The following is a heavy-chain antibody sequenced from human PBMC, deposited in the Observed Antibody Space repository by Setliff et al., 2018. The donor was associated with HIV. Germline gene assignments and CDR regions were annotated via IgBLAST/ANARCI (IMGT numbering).Heavy chain of an antibody. CDR3: ARGVPLLPPRN. D-gene: IGHD1-26*01. Sequence: SETLSLTCTVSGGSIRSDSYYWTWIRQPAGEGLEWIGRIYSSGNTNYNPSLESRVTISVDTAKNQFSLKLSSVTAADTAVYYCARGVPLLPPRNWGQGALVTAPQ. V-gene: IGHV4-61*02. CDR1: GGSIRSDSYY. J-gene: IGHJ4*02. CDR2: IYSSGNT.